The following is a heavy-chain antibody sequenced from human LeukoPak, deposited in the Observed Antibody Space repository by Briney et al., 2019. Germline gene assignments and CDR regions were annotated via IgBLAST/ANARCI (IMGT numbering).Heavy chain of an antibody. J-gene: IGHJ6*02. D-gene: IGHD5/OR15-5a*01. CDR2: IVVGSGNT. CDR3: AAVPGYSVYNYVNGCYGMDG. V-gene: IGHV1-58*02. Sequence: SVKVSCKASGFTFSRSAMQWARQARGQPLEWIGWIVVGSGNTNYAQKFQERVTFTRDMSTSTAYMELSSLRSEDSAVYYCAAVPGYSVYNYVNGCYGMDGRGQGTTVTVSS. CDR1: GFTFSRSA.